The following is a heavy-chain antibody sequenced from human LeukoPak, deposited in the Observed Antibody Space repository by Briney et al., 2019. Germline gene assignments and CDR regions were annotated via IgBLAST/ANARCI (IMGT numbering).Heavy chain of an antibody. D-gene: IGHD3-16*02. CDR2: INHSGST. CDR1: GGSFSGYY. Sequence: SETLSLTCAVYGGSFSGYYWSWLRQPPGKGLEWIGEINHSGSTNYNPSLKSRVTISVDTSKNQFSLKLSSVTAADTAVYYCARGLTRDYIWGSYRPQGGYFDYWGQGTLVTVSS. V-gene: IGHV4-34*01. CDR3: ARGLTRDYIWGSYRPQGGYFDY. J-gene: IGHJ4*02.